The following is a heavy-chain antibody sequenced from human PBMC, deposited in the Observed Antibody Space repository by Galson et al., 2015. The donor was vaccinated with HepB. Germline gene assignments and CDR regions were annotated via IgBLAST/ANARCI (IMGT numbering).Heavy chain of an antibody. CDR2: IIPIFGTA. D-gene: IGHD3-22*01. V-gene: IGHV1-69*06. CDR1: GGTFSSYA. J-gene: IGHJ3*02. Sequence: SVKVSCKASGGTFSSYAISWVRQAPGQGLEWMGGIIPIFGTANYAQKFQGRVTITADKSTSTAYMELSSLRSEDTAVYYCARVRDRSGYDAFDIWGQGTMVTVSS. CDR3: ARVRDRSGYDAFDI.